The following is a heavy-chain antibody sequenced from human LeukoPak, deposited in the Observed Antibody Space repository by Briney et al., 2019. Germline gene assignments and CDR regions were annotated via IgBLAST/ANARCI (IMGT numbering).Heavy chain of an antibody. D-gene: IGHD5-12*01. CDR3: ARGWDSGYDPTLIDY. Sequence: ASVKVSCKASGYTFTGYYINWVRQAPGQGLEWMGWMNPNSGNTSYAQKFQGRVTMTRNTSISTAYMELSSLRSEDTAVYYCARGWDSGYDPTLIDYWGQGTLVTVSS. J-gene: IGHJ4*02. V-gene: IGHV1-8*02. CDR1: GYTFTGYY. CDR2: MNPNSGNT.